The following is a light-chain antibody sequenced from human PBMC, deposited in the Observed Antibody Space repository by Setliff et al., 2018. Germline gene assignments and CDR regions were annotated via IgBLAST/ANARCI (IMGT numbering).Light chain of an antibody. V-gene: IGLV2-8*01. Sequence: QSALTQPPSASGSPGQSVTIPCTGTSSDVGGYKYVSWFQQHPGKAPKLMIYEVTKRPSGVPDRFSGSKSGNTASLTVSVLQAEDEADYYCTSYAGSNNYVFGTGTKVTV. CDR3: TSYAGSNNYV. CDR1: SSDVGGYKY. CDR2: EVT. J-gene: IGLJ1*01.